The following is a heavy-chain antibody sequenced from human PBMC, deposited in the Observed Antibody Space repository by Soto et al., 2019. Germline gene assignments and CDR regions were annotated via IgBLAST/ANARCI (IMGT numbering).Heavy chain of an antibody. J-gene: IGHJ4*02. CDR2: ISGSGAAT. D-gene: IGHD3-22*01. Sequence: GGSLRLSCEASGFTFSTYAMNWVRQAPGKGLEWVSSISGSGAATYYADSVKGRFSISRENSKTSLSLHMNSLRSEETAVYYCSMRSRDQREAIGYFSVFDYWGQGTLVT. CDR1: GFTFSTYA. CDR3: SMRSRDQREAIGYFSVFDY. V-gene: IGHV3-23*01.